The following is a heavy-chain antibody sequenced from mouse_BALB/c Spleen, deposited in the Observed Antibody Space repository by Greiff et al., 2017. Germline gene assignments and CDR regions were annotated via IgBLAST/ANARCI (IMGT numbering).Heavy chain of an antibody. CDR1: GYTFTSYW. J-gene: IGHJ4*01. CDR2: INPSNGRT. V-gene: IGHV1S81*02. Sequence: VQLQQPGAELVKPGASVKLSCKASGYTFTSYWMHWVKQRPGQGLEWIGEINPSNGRTNYNEKFKSKATLTVDKSSSTAYMQLSSLTSEDSAVYYCAVLRLRDYDAMDYWGQGTSVTVSS. D-gene: IGHD1-2*01. CDR3: AVLRLRDYDAMDY.